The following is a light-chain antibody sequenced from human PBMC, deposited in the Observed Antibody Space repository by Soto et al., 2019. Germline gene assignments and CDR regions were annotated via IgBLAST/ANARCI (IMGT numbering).Light chain of an antibody. CDR3: SSYAGNNNVV. CDR1: SSDVGDYKF. J-gene: IGLJ2*01. Sequence: QSALTQPPSASGSPGQSVTISCTGTSSDVGDYKFVSWYQQHPGKAPKLMIHEVSRRPSGVPDRFSGSKSGNTASLTVSGLQAEDEADYYCSSYAGNNNVVFGGGTKLTVL. CDR2: EVS. V-gene: IGLV2-8*01.